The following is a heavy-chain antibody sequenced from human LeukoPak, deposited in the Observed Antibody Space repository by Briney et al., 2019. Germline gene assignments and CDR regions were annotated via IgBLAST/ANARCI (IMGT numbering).Heavy chain of an antibody. Sequence: SETLSLTCAVYGGSFSGYYWSWIRQPPGKGLEWIGEINHSGSTNYDPSLKSRVTISVDTSKNQFSLKLSSVTAADTAVYYCASRAGFFDYWGQGTLVTVSS. J-gene: IGHJ4*02. CDR2: INHSGST. CDR1: GGSFSGYY. V-gene: IGHV4-34*01. CDR3: ASRAGFFDY. D-gene: IGHD6-19*01.